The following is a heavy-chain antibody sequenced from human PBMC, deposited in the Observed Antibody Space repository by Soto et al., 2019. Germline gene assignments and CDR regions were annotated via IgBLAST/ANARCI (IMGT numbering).Heavy chain of an antibody. V-gene: IGHV5-10-1*01. CDR1: GYTFTTFW. CDR2: VDPRDSYV. CDR3: ARIYCTTTTCDSWFDP. D-gene: IGHD2-8*01. J-gene: IGHJ5*02. Sequence: PRESLKISCTGFGYTFTTFWISWVRQMPGKGLEWLGRVDPRDSYVTYNPSFEGHVTISADKSISTAYLQWGSLKASDTAMYFWARIYCTTTTCDSWFDPWGQGTLVTV.